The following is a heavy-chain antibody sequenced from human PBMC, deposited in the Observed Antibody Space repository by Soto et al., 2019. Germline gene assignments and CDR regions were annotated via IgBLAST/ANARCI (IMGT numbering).Heavy chain of an antibody. V-gene: IGHV4-61*01. J-gene: IGHJ6*02. CDR2: IYYSGST. CDR1: GGSVGSGSCC. Sequence: PSETLSISYALSGGSVGSGSCCWSWIRQPPGKGLEWIGYIYYSGSTNYNPAPKPRVTISVDTSKNQFSLKLSSVTAADTAVYYCARISSSWSRYYGMDVWCQGTTVTVSS. D-gene: IGHD6-13*01. CDR3: ARISSSWSRYYGMDV.